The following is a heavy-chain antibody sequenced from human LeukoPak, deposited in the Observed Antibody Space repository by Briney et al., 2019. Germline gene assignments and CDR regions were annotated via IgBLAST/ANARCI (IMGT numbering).Heavy chain of an antibody. CDR2: ISDTGRKR. CDR3: AKDHDNGDYYYYFDY. Sequence: GGSLRLSCVASGFSFDTYAMSWVRQPPGKGLEWVSGISDTGRKRHYTDSVKGRFTISRDNSKNTLHLQMNSLRAEDTALYFCAKDHDNGDYYYYFDYWGQGTLFTVSS. D-gene: IGHD2-21*02. V-gene: IGHV3-23*01. CDR1: GFSFDTYA. J-gene: IGHJ4*02.